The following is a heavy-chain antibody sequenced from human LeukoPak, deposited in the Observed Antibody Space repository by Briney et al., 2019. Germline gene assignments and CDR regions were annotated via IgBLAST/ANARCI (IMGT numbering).Heavy chain of an antibody. CDR1: GFTVSSNY. V-gene: IGHV3-53*01. CDR2: IYSGGNK. D-gene: IGHD3-3*01. Sequence: GGSLRLSCAASGFTVSSNYMSWVRQAPGKGLEWDSVIYSGGNKYYADSVRGRFTISKDNYKNTLYLQVNSQRAEDTAVYYCARGTSDITIFGVASRGYYYMDVWGKGTTVTVSS. J-gene: IGHJ6*03. CDR3: ARGTSDITIFGVASRGYYYMDV.